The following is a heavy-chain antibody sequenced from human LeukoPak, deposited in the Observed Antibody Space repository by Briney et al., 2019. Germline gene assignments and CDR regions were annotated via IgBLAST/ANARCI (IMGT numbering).Heavy chain of an antibody. J-gene: IGHJ6*02. CDR1: GGSFSGYY. D-gene: IGHD1-20*01. CDR3: ARVGVTGTENGALSKYYYYGMDV. Sequence: PSETLSLTCAVYGGSFSGYYWSWIRQPPGKGLEWIGEINHSGSTNYNPSLKSRVTISVDTSKNQFSLKLSSVTAAETAVYYCARVGVTGTENGALSKYYYYGMDVWGQGTTVTVSS. V-gene: IGHV4-34*01. CDR2: INHSGST.